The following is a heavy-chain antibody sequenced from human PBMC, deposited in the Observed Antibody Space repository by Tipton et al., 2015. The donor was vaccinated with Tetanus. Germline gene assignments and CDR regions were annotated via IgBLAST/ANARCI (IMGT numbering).Heavy chain of an antibody. J-gene: IGHJ6*03. V-gene: IGHV5-51*01. CDR1: GYTFTNYW. CDR2: IYPDDSDT. D-gene: IGHD3-16*01. Sequence: QLVQSGAEVKEPGDSLRISCKGSGYTFTNYWIGWVRQMPGKGLEWMGIIYPDDSDTKYSPSFQGQVTISVDKSINTAYLQWSSLKASDTAMYFCARLGRQGGALRKLYYYYFLDVWGKGTTVTVSS. CDR3: ARLGRQGGALRKLYYYYFLDV.